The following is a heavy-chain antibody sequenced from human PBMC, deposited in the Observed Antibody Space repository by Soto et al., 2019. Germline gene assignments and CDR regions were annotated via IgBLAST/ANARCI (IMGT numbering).Heavy chain of an antibody. CDR3: AGGMGANFWDN. V-gene: IGHV3-7*01. CDR1: GFTFSTYW. Sequence: EVQLVESGGGLVQPGGSLRLSCAASGFTFSTYWMTWVRQAPGKGLEWVANIKQDGSEKYYVDSVKGRFTISRDNAKNSLYLQMNSLRAEDTAVYYCAGGMGANFWDNWGQGTLVTVSS. D-gene: IGHD3-16*01. J-gene: IGHJ4*02. CDR2: IKQDGSEK.